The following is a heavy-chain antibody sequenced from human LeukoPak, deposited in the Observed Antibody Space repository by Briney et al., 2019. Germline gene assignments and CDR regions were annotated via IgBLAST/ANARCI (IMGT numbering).Heavy chain of an antibody. D-gene: IGHD1-26*01. V-gene: IGHV4-39*01. CDR1: GGSISSSSYY. CDR3: ARRYSGSYYFVREAYYFDY. CDR2: IYYSGST. Sequence: SETLSLTCTVSGGSISSSSYYWGWIRQPPGKGLEWIGSIYYSGSTYYNPSLKSRVTISVDTSRNQFSLKLSSVTAADTAVYYCARRYSGSYYFVREAYYFDYWGQGTLVTVSS. J-gene: IGHJ4*02.